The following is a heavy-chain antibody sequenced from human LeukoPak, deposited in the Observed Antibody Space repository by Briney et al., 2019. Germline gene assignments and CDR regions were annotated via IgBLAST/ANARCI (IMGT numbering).Heavy chain of an antibody. CDR1: GYTFSGSY. D-gene: IGHD3-22*01. CDR3: ARMMTPRLYYDSSGYYNGAFDI. V-gene: IGHV1-2*06. J-gene: IGHJ3*02. CDR2: TNPNSGDT. Sequence: GASVKVSCKASGYTFSGSYIHWVRQAPGQGLEWLGRTNPNSGDTNYAQNLHGRVTMTRDTSITTAYLELRSLRSDDTAVYYCARMMTPRLYYDSSGYYNGAFDIWGQGTMVTVSS.